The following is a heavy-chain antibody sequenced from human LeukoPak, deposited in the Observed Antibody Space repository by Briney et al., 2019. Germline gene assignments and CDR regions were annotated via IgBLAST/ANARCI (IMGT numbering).Heavy chain of an antibody. J-gene: IGHJ5*02. CDR3: ARDLGQYYDTSDNWFDP. Sequence: GGSLRLSCAASGFTFSNYWMHWVRHAPGKGLVWVSRINSDGINTSYADSVKGRFTISGDNAKNTLNLQMNSLRAEDTAVYYCARDLGQYYDTSDNWFDPWGQGTLVTVSS. V-gene: IGHV3-74*01. D-gene: IGHD3-22*01. CDR1: GFTFSNYW. CDR2: INSDGINT.